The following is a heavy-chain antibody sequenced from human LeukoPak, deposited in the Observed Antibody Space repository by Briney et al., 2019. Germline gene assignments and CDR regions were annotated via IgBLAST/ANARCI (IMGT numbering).Heavy chain of an antibody. V-gene: IGHV4-4*02. CDR1: GGSISSSTW. CDR3: ANKGSSWLYFQH. CDR2: IYHSGST. D-gene: IGHD6-13*01. Sequence: SGTLSLTCAVSGGSISSSTWWSWVRQPPGKGLEWIGEIYHSGSTNYNPSLKSRVTISVDKSKNQFSLKLSSVTAADTAVYYCANKGSSWLYFQHWGQGTLVTVSS. J-gene: IGHJ1*01.